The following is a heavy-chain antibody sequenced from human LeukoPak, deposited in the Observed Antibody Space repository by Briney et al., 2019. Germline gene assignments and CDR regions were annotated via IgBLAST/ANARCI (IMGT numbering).Heavy chain of an antibody. CDR2: IIPILGIA. CDR3: ARQAGYCSSTSCYETDPFDY. J-gene: IGHJ4*02. CDR1: GGTFSSYA. Sequence: SVKVSCKASGGTFSSYAISWVRQAPGQGLEWMGRIIPILGIANYAQKFQGRVTIAADKSTSTAYMELSSLRSEDTAVYYCARQAGYCSSTSCYETDPFDYWGQGTLVTVSS. V-gene: IGHV1-69*04. D-gene: IGHD2-2*01.